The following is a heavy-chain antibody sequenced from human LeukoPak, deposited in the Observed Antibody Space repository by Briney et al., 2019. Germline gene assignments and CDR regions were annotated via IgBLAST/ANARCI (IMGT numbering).Heavy chain of an antibody. Sequence: GGSLRLSCAASGFTFSSSAMTWVRQAPGRGLEWVAAISGSGSSTNLADSVKGRFTISRDNSKSTLYLQMNSLRAEDTAVYYCARAINVPNWNRTPYDYWGQGPLVTVSS. CDR2: ISGSGSST. V-gene: IGHV3-23*01. D-gene: IGHD1-1*01. J-gene: IGHJ4*02. CDR3: ARAINVPNWNRTPYDY. CDR1: GFTFSSSA.